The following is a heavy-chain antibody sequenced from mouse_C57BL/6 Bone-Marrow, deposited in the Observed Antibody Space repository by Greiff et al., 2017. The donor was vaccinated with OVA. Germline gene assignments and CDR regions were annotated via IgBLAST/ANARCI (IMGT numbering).Heavy chain of an antibody. CDR1: GYTFTDYE. CDR3: TRSLHYYGSPFDY. Sequence: VKLQQSGAELVRPGASVTLSCKASGYTFTDYEMHWVKQTPVHGLEWIGAIDPETGGTAYNQKFKGKAILTADKSSSTAYMELRSLTSEDSAVYYCTRSLHYYGSPFDYWGQGTTLTVSS. D-gene: IGHD1-1*01. V-gene: IGHV1-15*01. CDR2: IDPETGGT. J-gene: IGHJ2*01.